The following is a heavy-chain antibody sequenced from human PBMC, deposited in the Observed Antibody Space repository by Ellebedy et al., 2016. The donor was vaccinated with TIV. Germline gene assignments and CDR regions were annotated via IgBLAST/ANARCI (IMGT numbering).Heavy chain of an antibody. CDR2: ISWNSGSI. V-gene: IGHV3-9*01. Sequence: GGSLRLSXAASGFTFSSYSMSWVRQAPGKGLEWVSGISWNSGSIGYADSVKGRFTISRDNAKNSLYLQMNSLRAEDTALYYCAKDLGYYYDSGSYFVLWGQGTLVTVSS. J-gene: IGHJ4*02. CDR1: GFTFSSYS. D-gene: IGHD3-10*01. CDR3: AKDLGYYYDSGSYFVL.